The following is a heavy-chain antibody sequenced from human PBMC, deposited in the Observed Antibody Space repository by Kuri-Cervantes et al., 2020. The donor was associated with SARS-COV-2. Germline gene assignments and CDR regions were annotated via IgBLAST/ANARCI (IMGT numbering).Heavy chain of an antibody. D-gene: IGHD6-25*01. CDR2: INWNGGST. Sequence: ETLSLTCTVSGGSISSGDYYWSWVRQAPGKGLEWVSGINWNGGSTGYADSVKGRFTISRDNAKNSLYLQMNSLRAEDTALYYCARDRSQSSENAFDIWGQGTMVTVSS. J-gene: IGHJ3*02. CDR3: ARDRSQSSENAFDI. V-gene: IGHV3-20*04. CDR1: GGSISSGDYY.